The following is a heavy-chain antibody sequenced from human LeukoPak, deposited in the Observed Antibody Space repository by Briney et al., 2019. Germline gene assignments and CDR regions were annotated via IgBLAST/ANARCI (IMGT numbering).Heavy chain of an antibody. CDR2: IRGSGRTT. Sequence: PGGSLRLSCAASGITFSSYAMSWVRQAPGKGLEWVSGIRGSGRTTYYADSVKGRFTISRDNSKNTLFLQMNSLRAEDTAVYYCARVWEGYSSSSDYWGQGTLVTVSS. D-gene: IGHD6-6*01. CDR3: ARVWEGYSSSSDY. J-gene: IGHJ4*02. V-gene: IGHV3-23*01. CDR1: GITFSSYA.